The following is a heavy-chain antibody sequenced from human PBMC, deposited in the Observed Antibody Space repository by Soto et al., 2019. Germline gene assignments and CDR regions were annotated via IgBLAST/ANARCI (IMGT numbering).Heavy chain of an antibody. Sequence: LRLSCGASGFTFRSYAMSLFRQAPGKGLEWVSAIRGSGGSTYYADSVKGRFTISRDNSKNTLYLQMNSLRAADTAVYYCASGVIAALSNYYYMDDRGKGTTVTVSS. CDR3: ASGVIAALSNYYYMDD. D-gene: IGHD2-15*01. CDR2: IRGSGGST. V-gene: IGHV3-23*01. CDR1: GFTFRSYA. J-gene: IGHJ6*03.